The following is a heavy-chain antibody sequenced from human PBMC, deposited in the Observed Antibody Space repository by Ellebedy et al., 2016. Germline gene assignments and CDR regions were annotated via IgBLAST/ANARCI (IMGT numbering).Heavy chain of an antibody. CDR3: AKHETDGDYYFDL. J-gene: IGHJ2*01. V-gene: IGHV3-23*01. CDR2: LSGSGPKT. CDR1: GFTFKTYA. Sequence: GGSLRLSXAASGFTFKTYAMSWVRQAPGEGLEWVSTLSGSGPKTYYADSVQGRFTISRDNSKSTLYLQMNSLRAEGTAVYYCAKHETDGDYYFDLWGRGTLVTVSS. D-gene: IGHD2-21*01.